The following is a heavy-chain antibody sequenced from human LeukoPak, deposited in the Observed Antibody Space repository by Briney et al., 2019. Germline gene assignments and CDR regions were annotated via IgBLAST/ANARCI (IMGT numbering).Heavy chain of an antibody. J-gene: IGHJ6*03. CDR3: AKVGEVSNEWLRSLDHYYYYYMDV. CDR2: ISGSGGST. V-gene: IGHV3-23*01. D-gene: IGHD5-12*01. Sequence: SGGTLRLSCAASGFTFSSYGMSWVRQAPGKGLEWVSAISGSGGSTYYADSVKGRFTISRDNSKNTLYLQMNSLRAEDTAVYYCAKVGEVSNEWLRSLDHYYYYYMDVWGKGTTVTISS. CDR1: GFTFSSYG.